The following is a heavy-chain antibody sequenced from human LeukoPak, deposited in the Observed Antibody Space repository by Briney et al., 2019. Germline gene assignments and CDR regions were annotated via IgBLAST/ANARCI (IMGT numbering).Heavy chain of an antibody. CDR2: INPNSGGT. Sequence: WASVRVSCKASGYTFTGYYMHWVRQAPGQGLEWMGWINPNSGGTNYAQKFQGRVTMTRDTSISTAYMELSRLRSDDTAVYYCASIESCSSTSCYWGAFDIWGQGTMVTVSS. CDR1: GYTFTGYY. CDR3: ASIESCSSTSCYWGAFDI. V-gene: IGHV1-2*02. D-gene: IGHD2-2*01. J-gene: IGHJ3*02.